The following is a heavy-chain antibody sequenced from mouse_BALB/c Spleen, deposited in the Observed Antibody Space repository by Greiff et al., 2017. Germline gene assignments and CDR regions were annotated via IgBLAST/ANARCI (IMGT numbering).Heavy chain of an antibody. CDR1: GFTFSSYA. V-gene: IGHV5-6*01. CDR2: ISSGGSYT. Sequence: EVQRVESGGGLVKPGGSLKLSCAASGFTFSSYAMSWVRQTPEKRLEWVASISSGGSYTYYPDSVKGRFTISRDNAKNTLYLQMSSLKSEDTAMYYCARQGSMMVTFFDYWGQGTTLTVSS. J-gene: IGHJ2*01. D-gene: IGHD2-3*01. CDR3: ARQGSMMVTFFDY.